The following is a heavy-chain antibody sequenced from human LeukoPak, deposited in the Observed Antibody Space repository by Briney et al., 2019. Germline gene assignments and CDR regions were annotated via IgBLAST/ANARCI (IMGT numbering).Heavy chain of an antibody. D-gene: IGHD1-14*01. Sequence: PGGSLRLSCAASGFTVITNDMTWVRQAPGKGLEWASVLYSDGNTKYADSVQGRFTISRDNSKNTLYLEMNSLSPDDTAVYYCARGVEPLAANTLAYWGQGTLVTVS. CDR2: LYSDGNT. J-gene: IGHJ4*02. V-gene: IGHV3-53*01. CDR3: ARGVEPLAANTLAY. CDR1: GFTVITND.